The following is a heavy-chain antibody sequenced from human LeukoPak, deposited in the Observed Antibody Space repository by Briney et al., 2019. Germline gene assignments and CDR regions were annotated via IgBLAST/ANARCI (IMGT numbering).Heavy chain of an antibody. CDR1: GYTFTNYA. CDR2: INTNTGNP. D-gene: IGHD3-22*01. CDR3: ARDPDYYDTFDLGFDP. Sequence: ASVKVSCKASGYTFTNYAMNWVRQAPGQGLGWMGWINTNTGNPTYAQGFTGRFVFSLDTSVSTAYLQISSLKAEDTAVYYCARDPDYYDTFDLGFDPWGQGTLVTVSS. J-gene: IGHJ5*02. V-gene: IGHV7-4-1*02.